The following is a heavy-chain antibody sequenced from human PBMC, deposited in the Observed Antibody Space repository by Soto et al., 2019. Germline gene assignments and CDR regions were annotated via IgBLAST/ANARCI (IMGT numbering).Heavy chain of an antibody. J-gene: IGHJ3*02. CDR2: ISWNSGSI. V-gene: IGHV3-9*01. CDR3: AKGVRRIEVVIAHDAFDI. CDR1: GFTFDDYA. D-gene: IGHD2-21*01. Sequence: GGSLRLSCAASGFTFDDYAMHWVRQAPGKGLEWVSGISWNSGSIGYADSVKGRFTISRDNAKNSLYLQMNSLRAEDTALYYCAKGVRRIEVVIAHDAFDIWGQGTMVTVSS.